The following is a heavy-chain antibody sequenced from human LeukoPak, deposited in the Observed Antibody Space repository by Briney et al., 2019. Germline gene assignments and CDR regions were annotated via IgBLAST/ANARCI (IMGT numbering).Heavy chain of an antibody. J-gene: IGHJ5*02. CDR1: GFTFSSYA. Sequence: PGGSLRLSCAASGFTFSSYAMSWVRQAPGKGLEWSQVISGNGGRTYYADSVKGRFTISRDNSRNTLFLQMNSLRAEDTAVYYCAKVAEMDTILGKFDNWGQGTLVTVSS. D-gene: IGHD5-24*01. CDR2: ISGNGGRT. V-gene: IGHV3-23*01. CDR3: AKVAEMDTILGKFDN.